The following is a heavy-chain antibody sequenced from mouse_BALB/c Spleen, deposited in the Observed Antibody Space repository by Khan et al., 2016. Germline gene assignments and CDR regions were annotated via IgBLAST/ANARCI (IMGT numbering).Heavy chain of an antibody. CDR1: GYTFTNYG. Sequence: QIQLVQSGPELKKPGETVKISCKASGYTFTNYGMNWVKQAPGKGLKWMGWINTYTGEPTYADDFKGRFAFSLETSASTAYLQINNLKNEDTATLFCARGKVRRGYFDVWGAGTTVTVSS. V-gene: IGHV9-3-1*01. CDR3: ARGKVRRGYFDV. CDR2: INTYTGEP. J-gene: IGHJ1*01. D-gene: IGHD2-14*01.